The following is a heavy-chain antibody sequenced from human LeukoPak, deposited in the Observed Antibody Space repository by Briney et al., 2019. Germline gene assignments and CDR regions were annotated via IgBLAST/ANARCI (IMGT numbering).Heavy chain of an antibody. J-gene: IGHJ4*02. CDR2: ISSGGHT. D-gene: IGHD2-2*01. CDR1: GFTFSDYA. Sequence: GGSLRLSCAASGFTFSDYAMSWVRQAPGKGREWVSAISSGGHTYYPQSVTRRFTISRHNSKNTLSLQMSSLRAEDTAVYYCTKRGCSSTTCYSNCWGQGPLVTVAS. CDR3: TKRGCSSTTCYSNC. V-gene: IGHV3-23*01.